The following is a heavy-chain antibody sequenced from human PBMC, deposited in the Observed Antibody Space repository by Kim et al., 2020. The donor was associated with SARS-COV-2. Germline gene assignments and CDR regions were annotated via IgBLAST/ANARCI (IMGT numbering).Heavy chain of an antibody. D-gene: IGHD2-2*01. V-gene: IGHV3-23*01. CDR2: IFGSGGST. Sequence: GGSLRLSCAASGFTFSSYAMSWVRQAPGKGLEWVSTIFGSGGSTYYAGSVKGRFTISRDNSENTLYLQMYSLRVEDTAVYHCARVSCGRGTTCPYYFYSMDVWSQGTTVTVSS. CDR1: GFTFSSYA. CDR3: ARVSCGRGTTCPYYFYSMDV. J-gene: IGHJ6*02.